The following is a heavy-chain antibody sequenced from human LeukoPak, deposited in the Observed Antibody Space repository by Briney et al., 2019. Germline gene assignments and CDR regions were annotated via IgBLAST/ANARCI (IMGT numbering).Heavy chain of an antibody. CDR1: GGSISSYY. Sequence: SETLSLTCTVSGGSISSYYWSWIRQPPGKGLEWIGYIYYSGSTNYNPSLKSRVTISVDTSKNQFSLKLSSVTAADTAVYYCARQGGSYYRYFDYWGQGTLVTVSP. J-gene: IGHJ4*02. CDR3: ARQGGSYYRYFDY. V-gene: IGHV4-59*08. D-gene: IGHD1-26*01. CDR2: IYYSGST.